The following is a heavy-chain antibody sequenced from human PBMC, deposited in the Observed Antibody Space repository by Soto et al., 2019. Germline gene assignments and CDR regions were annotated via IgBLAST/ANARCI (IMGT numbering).Heavy chain of an antibody. CDR1: GYTFTSYY. CDR3: ARDQGRSWYRNYYYGMDV. Sequence: ASVKVSCKASGYTFTSYYMHWVRQAPGQGLEWMGIINPSGGSTSYAQKFQGRVTMTRDTSTSTVYMELSSLRSEDTAVYYCARDQGRSWYRNYYYGMDVWGQGTTVTV. D-gene: IGHD6-13*01. J-gene: IGHJ6*02. V-gene: IGHV1-46*03. CDR2: INPSGGST.